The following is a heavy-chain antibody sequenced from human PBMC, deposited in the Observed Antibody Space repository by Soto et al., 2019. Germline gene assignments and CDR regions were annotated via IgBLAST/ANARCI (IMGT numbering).Heavy chain of an antibody. D-gene: IGHD6-19*01. J-gene: IGHJ6*02. CDR1: GYTFTSYA. Sequence: ASVKVSCKASGYTFTSYAMHWVRQAPGQRLEWMGWINAGNGNTKYSQKFQGRVTITRDTSASTAYMELSSLRSEGTAVYYCARGFSSWSIAVAAYYYGMDVWGQGTTVTVSS. CDR2: INAGNGNT. CDR3: ARGFSSWSIAVAAYYYGMDV. V-gene: IGHV1-3*01.